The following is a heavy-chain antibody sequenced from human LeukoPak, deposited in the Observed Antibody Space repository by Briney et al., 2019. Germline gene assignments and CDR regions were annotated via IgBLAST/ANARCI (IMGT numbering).Heavy chain of an antibody. CDR1: GFTFSNFG. CDR3: AKGDYYDLDY. D-gene: IGHD3-22*01. V-gene: IGHV3-23*01. CDR2: ITSGVGIT. J-gene: IGHJ4*02. Sequence: PGGSLRLSCTASGFTFSNFGMNWVRQAPGKGLEWVSIITSGVGITYYADSVKGRFTISRDNSRNTLYLQTDSLRAEDTAVYYCAKGDYYDLDYWGQGTLVTVSS.